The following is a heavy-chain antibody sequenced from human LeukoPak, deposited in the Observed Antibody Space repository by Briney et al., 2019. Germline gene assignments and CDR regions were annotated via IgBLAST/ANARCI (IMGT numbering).Heavy chain of an antibody. CDR3: AKDFRIGYSAHFDY. CDR2: IYENGGTT. V-gene: IGHV3-23*01. J-gene: IGHJ4*02. D-gene: IGHD2-21*01. Sequence: GGSLRLSCVGSGFTFRSHAMSWVRQAPEKGLEFVSGIYENGGTTYYADSVKGRLSISRDNSKNTLYLQMDNLRGEDTAVYYCAKDFRIGYSAHFDYWGQGALVTVSS. CDR1: GFTFRSHA.